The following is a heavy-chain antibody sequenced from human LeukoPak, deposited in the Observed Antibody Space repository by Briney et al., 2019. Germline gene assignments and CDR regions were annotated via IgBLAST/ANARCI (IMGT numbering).Heavy chain of an antibody. Sequence: SETLSLTCTVSSGSMSDYYWSWIRQPPGKGLEWIGYIYYTGTTNYNPSLKGRVIISIDTSKNQFSLKLSSVTAADTALYYCARDYTMTHASDIWGQGTLVTVSS. CDR3: ARDYTMTHASDI. J-gene: IGHJ3*02. D-gene: IGHD3-22*01. CDR1: SGSMSDYY. V-gene: IGHV4-59*01. CDR2: IYYTGTT.